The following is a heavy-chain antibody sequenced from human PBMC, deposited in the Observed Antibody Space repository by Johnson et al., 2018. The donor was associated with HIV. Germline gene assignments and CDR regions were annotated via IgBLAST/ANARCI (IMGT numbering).Heavy chain of an antibody. CDR2: ISGSGGRT. V-gene: IGHV3-23*04. CDR3: ASTLTGDFGAFDI. Sequence: VQLVESGGGLVQSGGSLRLSCAASGFTFSRHAMSWVRQAPGKGLDWVSAISGSGGRTYYGDSVKGRFTISRDNSKNTLYLQMNSLRAEDTAVYYCASTLTGDFGAFDIWGQGTMVTVSS. J-gene: IGHJ3*02. CDR1: GFTFSRHA. D-gene: IGHD7-27*01.